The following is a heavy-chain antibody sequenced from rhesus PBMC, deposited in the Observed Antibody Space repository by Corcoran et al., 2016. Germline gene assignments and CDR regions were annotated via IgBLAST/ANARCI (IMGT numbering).Heavy chain of an antibody. CDR2: IYWNDSK. CDR1: RFSISTTGTA. J-gene: IGHJ4*01. V-gene: IGHV2-95*01. D-gene: IGHD3-9*01. CDR3: ALVSYGDDYGWAWSLYFDY. Sequence: QVTLKESGPALVKPTQTLTLTCTFPRFSISTTGTAVGWIRQPPGKALEWLASIYWNDSKYYLSSAKGRLTIPTDTAKNQVVLSLTNMDPVDTAAYYCALVSYGDDYGWAWSLYFDYWGQGVLVTVSS.